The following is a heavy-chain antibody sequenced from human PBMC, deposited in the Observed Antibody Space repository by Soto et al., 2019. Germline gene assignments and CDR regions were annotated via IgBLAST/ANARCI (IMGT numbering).Heavy chain of an antibody. CDR1: GFIFNTYG. CDR2: IWYDGNDK. D-gene: IGHD2-15*01. J-gene: IGHJ3*02. CDR3: ARDPNIAVADAFDI. V-gene: IGHV3-33*01. Sequence: PGGSLRLSCAASGFIFNTYGMHWVRQAPGKGLEWVAVIWYDGNDKSYADSVKGRFTISRDNSKNTLFLQMNSLKAEDTAVYYCARDPNIAVADAFDIWGQGTRVTVSS.